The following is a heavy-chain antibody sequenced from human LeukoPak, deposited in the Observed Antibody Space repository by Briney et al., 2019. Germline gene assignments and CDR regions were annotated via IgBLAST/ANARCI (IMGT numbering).Heavy chain of an antibody. J-gene: IGHJ4*02. D-gene: IGHD2-21*01. CDR3: ARAIPLGKGDY. CDR2: INHSGST. Sequence: KTSETLSLTCAVYGVSFSGYYWSWIRQPPGKGLEWIGEINHSGSTNYNPSLKSRVTISVDTSKNQFSLKLSSVTAADTAVYYCARAIPLGKGDYWGQGTLVTVSS. V-gene: IGHV4-34*01. CDR1: GVSFSGYY.